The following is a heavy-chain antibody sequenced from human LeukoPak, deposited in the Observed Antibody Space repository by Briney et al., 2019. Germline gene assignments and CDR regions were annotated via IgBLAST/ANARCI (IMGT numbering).Heavy chain of an antibody. Sequence: GRSLRLSCAPSGFTFSRHGMHWVRQAPGKGLEWVAIISNDGSRKYYAHSVEGRFTISRDNSKNTLYLQMNSLRAEDTAVYYCARDYSYGFLNWGQGTLVTVSS. CDR2: ISNDGSRK. V-gene: IGHV3-30*03. J-gene: IGHJ4*02. D-gene: IGHD5-18*01. CDR1: GFTFSRHG. CDR3: ARDYSYGFLN.